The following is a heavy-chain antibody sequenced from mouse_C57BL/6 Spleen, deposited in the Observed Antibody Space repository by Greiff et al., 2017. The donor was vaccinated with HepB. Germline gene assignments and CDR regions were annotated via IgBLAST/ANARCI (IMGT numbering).Heavy chain of an antibody. Sequence: QVQLKQPGAELVRPGSSVKLSCKASGYTFTSYWMDWVKQRPGQGLEWIGNIYPSDSETHYNQKFKDKATLTVDKSSSTAYMQLSSLTSEDSAVYYCARDRTPDYYGSSPHWYFDVWGTGTTVTVSS. J-gene: IGHJ1*03. D-gene: IGHD1-1*01. CDR3: ARDRTPDYYGSSPHWYFDV. V-gene: IGHV1-61*01. CDR2: IYPSDSET. CDR1: GYTFTSYW.